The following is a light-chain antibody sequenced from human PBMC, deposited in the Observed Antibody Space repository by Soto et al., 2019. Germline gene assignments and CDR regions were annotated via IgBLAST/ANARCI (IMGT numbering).Light chain of an antibody. CDR2: DAS. Sequence: DIQMTQSPSSLSASVGDRVTITCQASQDISNYLNWYQQHPGKPPKLLVYDASNLETGVPLRFSGSGSGTDFTLTISRLEPEDFAVYYCHQYGGSPGTLGQGTKVEIK. V-gene: IGKV1-33*01. J-gene: IGKJ1*01. CDR1: QDISNY. CDR3: HQYGGSPGT.